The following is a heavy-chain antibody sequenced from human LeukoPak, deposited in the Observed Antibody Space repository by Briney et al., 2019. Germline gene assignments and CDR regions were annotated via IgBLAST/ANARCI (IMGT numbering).Heavy chain of an antibody. V-gene: IGHV3-30*02. CDR2: IRFDGSNN. CDR1: GFTFRSYG. Sequence: PGGSLRLSCAVSGFTFRSYGMHWVRQAPGKGLEWVTFIRFDGSNNYYADSVKGRFTVSRDNSKNTLYLQMNSLRPEDTALYYCAKARGSEIDYWGQGTLVTVSS. CDR3: AKARGSEIDY. J-gene: IGHJ4*02. D-gene: IGHD3-10*01.